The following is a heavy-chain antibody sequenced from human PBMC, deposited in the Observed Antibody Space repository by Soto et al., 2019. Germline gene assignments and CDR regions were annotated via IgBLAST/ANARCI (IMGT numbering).Heavy chain of an antibody. CDR1: GFTFSSYA. D-gene: IGHD2-21*02. J-gene: IGHJ4*02. Sequence: EVPLVESGGGLVQPGGSLRLSGAASGFTFSSYAMHWVRQAPGKGLEYVSGISRNGGSTYYANSVKGRFTIARDNSKSTLYLQVVSLRAEDMAVYCCAISGLPFDYWAPGTLVNGSS. CDR2: ISRNGGST. CDR3: AISGLPFDY. V-gene: IGHV3-64*01.